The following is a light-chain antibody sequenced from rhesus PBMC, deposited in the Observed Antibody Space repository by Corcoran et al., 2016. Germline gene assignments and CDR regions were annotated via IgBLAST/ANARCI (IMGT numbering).Light chain of an antibody. CDR1: QSVNNY. V-gene: IGKV3S9*01. CDR3: QHYSDWNS. Sequence: EIVMTQSPATLSLSPGERATLSCRASQSVNNYVAWYQQNPEQAPRLLSDDASSRATGIPDRFSGSGSGTDLPLIICSLEPEDVGVYYCQHYSDWNSFGQGTKLEIK. J-gene: IGKJ2*01. CDR2: DAS.